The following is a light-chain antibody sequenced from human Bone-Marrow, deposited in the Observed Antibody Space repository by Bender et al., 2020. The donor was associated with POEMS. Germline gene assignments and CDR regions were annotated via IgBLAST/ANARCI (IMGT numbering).Light chain of an antibody. Sequence: QSVLTQPPSASGTPGQSVIISCSGTDSNFGGNNVNWYQHLPGTAPRLVVYSNYQRPSGVPARFSGSKSGNTASLTISGLQAEDEAHYYCNSHTSTSSVVFGGGTKLTVL. V-gene: IGLV1-44*01. J-gene: IGLJ2*01. CDR2: SNY. CDR3: NSHTSTSSVV. CDR1: DSNFGGNN.